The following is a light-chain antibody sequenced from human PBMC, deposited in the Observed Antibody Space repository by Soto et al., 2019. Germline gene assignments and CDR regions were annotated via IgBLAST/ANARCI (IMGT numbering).Light chain of an antibody. CDR3: AAWDDSLRGVV. Sequence: QTVVTPPPSAAATPGQRVTISCSGSPSNIEKFYVYWYQQLPGTAPKLLVYRDNQRPSGVPDRFSGYKSVTSASLAISGLRSDDEADYYCAAWDDSLRGVVFGGGTTLTAL. CDR2: RDN. V-gene: IGLV1-47*01. J-gene: IGLJ2*01. CDR1: PSNIEKFY.